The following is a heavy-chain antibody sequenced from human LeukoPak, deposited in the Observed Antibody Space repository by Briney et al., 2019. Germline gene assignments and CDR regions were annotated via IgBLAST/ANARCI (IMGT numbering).Heavy chain of an antibody. CDR1: GFTFSSYA. J-gene: IGHJ4*02. V-gene: IGHV3-30*04. CDR3: ARDISVVPAAMVPLGVPEY. D-gene: IGHD2-2*01. Sequence: PGGSLRLSCAASGFTFSSYAMHWVRQAPGKGLEWVAVISYDGSNKYYADSVKGRFTISRDNSKNTLYLQMNSLRAEDTAVYYCARDISVVPAAMVPLGVPEYWGQGTLVTVSS. CDR2: ISYDGSNK.